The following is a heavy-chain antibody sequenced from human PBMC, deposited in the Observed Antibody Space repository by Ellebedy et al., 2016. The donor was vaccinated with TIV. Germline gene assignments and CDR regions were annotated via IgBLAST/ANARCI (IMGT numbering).Heavy chain of an antibody. Sequence: GGSLRLSXAASGFTFDYYSMHWVRQAPGKGLEWVSVISWDGRSTYYADSVKGRFTISRDNSKSSLYPQMHSLRSEDTALYYCVKDYDSGYRYYFDHWGLGTLVTVSS. CDR2: ISWDGRST. CDR3: VKDYDSGYRYYFDH. CDR1: GFTFDYYS. J-gene: IGHJ4*02. D-gene: IGHD5-12*01. V-gene: IGHV3-43*01.